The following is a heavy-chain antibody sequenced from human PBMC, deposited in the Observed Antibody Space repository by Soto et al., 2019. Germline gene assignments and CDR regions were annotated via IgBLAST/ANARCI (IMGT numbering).Heavy chain of an antibody. D-gene: IGHD2-8*01. J-gene: IGHJ6*02. Sequence: GESLKISCKGSQYNFMNFWVGWVRQMPGKGLEWMGIIFPADSDTRFSPSFQGRVTMSVDKSTYTAYLQWSSLEASDTAIYYCTSTWSSAMDVCGEGTPVTVSS. V-gene: IGHV5-51*01. CDR3: TSTWSSAMDV. CDR1: QYNFMNFW. CDR2: IFPADSDT.